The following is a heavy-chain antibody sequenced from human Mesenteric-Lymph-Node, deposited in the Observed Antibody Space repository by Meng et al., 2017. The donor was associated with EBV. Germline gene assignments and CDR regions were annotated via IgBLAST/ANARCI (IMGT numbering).Heavy chain of an antibody. V-gene: IGHV4-4*08. CDR2: FLSNWNT. J-gene: IGHJ5*02. CDR3: VRALAFKMFALVTARFDP. Sequence: PPQTLCLSRTVARRSTIHDNWSWIRQPLGHGVVLNRYFLSNWNTGDEASVKSRVIITADTSKNQFSLQLNSVTAADTAVYYCVRALAFKMFALVTARFDPRGPGNLVTVSS. D-gene: IGHD3/OR15-3a*01. CDR1: RRSTIHDN.